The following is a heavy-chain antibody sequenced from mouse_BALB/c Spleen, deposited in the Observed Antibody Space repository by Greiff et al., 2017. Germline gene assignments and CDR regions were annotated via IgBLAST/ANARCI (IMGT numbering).Heavy chain of an antibody. CDR2: ISSGGST. V-gene: IGHV5-6-5*01. J-gene: IGHJ4*01. CDR1: GFTFSSYA. Sequence: DVMLVESGGGLVKPGGSLKLSCAASGFTFSSYAMSWVRQTPEKRLEWVASISSGGSTYYPDSVKGRFTISRDNARNILYLQMSSLRSEDTAMYYCARGGPTTASSLYYAMDYWGQGTSVTVSS. D-gene: IGHD1-2*01. CDR3: ARGGPTTASSLYYAMDY.